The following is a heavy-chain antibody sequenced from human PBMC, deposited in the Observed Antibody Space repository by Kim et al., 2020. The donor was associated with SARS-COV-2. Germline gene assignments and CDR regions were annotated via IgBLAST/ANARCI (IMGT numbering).Heavy chain of an antibody. J-gene: IGHJ4*02. D-gene: IGHD6-13*01. CDR2: FDPEDGET. Sequence: ASVKVSCKVSGYTLTELSMHWVRQAPGKGLEWMGGFDPEDGETIYAQKFQGRVTMTEDTSTDTAYMELSSLRSEDTAVYYCATDGGFGIAAAAHPNHPYYFDCWGQGTLVTVSS. CDR3: ATDGGFGIAAAAHPNHPYYFDC. V-gene: IGHV1-24*01. CDR1: GYTLTELS.